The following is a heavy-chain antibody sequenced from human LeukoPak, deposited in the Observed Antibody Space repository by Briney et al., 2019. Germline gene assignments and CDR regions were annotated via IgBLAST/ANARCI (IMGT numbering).Heavy chain of an antibody. V-gene: IGHV3-30*04. CDR3: ARDQLAYSGYDTLFDY. D-gene: IGHD5-12*01. Sequence: LPGGSLRLSCAASGFTFNSYAIHWVRQAPGKGLEWVAVISYDGSNKYYAESVKGRFTISRDNSKNTLYLQLNSLRPDDTAVYYCARDQLAYSGYDTLFDYWGQGTLVTVSS. J-gene: IGHJ4*02. CDR2: ISYDGSNK. CDR1: GFTFNSYA.